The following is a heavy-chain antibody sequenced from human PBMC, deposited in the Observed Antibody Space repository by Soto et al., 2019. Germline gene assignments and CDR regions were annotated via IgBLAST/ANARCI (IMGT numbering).Heavy chain of an antibody. CDR3: ARVAGGYYFDY. V-gene: IGHV4-59*01. D-gene: IGHD3-16*01. CDR1: GGSISSYY. Sequence: SETLSLTCTVSGGSISSYYWSWIRQPPGKGLEWMGYIYYSGSTNYNPSLKSRVTISVDTSKNQFSLKLSSVTAADTAVYYCARVAGGYYFDYWGQGTLVTVSS. J-gene: IGHJ4*02. CDR2: IYYSGST.